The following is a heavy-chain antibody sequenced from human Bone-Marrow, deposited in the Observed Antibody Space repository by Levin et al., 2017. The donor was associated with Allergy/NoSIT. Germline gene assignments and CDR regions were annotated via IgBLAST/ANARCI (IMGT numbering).Heavy chain of an antibody. J-gene: IGHJ4*02. CDR3: AKKAFSGPNLYFFDY. CDR1: GFXFSSYA. V-gene: IGHV3-23*01. CDR2: ISNSGDNT. Sequence: GESLKISCEASGFXFSSYAMAWDRKEQGRGLEWVSAISNSGDNTYYADSVKGRFTISRDNSKSTLFMQMNSLRVEDTAIYYCAKKAFSGPNLYFFDYWGLGTLVTVSS. D-gene: IGHD3-3*01.